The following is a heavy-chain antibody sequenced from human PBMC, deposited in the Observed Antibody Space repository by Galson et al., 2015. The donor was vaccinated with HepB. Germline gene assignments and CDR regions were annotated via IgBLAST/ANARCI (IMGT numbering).Heavy chain of an antibody. CDR3: ARLFPNSGSDSYYPWLYDFDY. Sequence: SLRLSCAASGFTFSSYGMHWVRQAPGKGLEWVAVIWYDGSNKYYADSVKGRFTISRDNSKNTLYLQMNNLRAEDTAVYYCARLFPNSGSDSYYPWLYDFDYWGQGTLVTVSS. V-gene: IGHV3-33*08. D-gene: IGHD3-10*01. CDR1: GFTFSSYG. CDR2: IWYDGSNK. J-gene: IGHJ4*02.